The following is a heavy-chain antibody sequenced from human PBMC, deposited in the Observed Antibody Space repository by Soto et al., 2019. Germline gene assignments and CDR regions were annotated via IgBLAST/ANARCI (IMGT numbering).Heavy chain of an antibody. CDR1: GFTFSDYL. V-gene: IGHV3-7*01. CDR2: IKQDGNEK. CDR3: ERGPGLGK. J-gene: IGHJ4*02. Sequence: EVQLVDSGGASVQPGESLRLSCAASGFTFSDYLMTWVRQAPGKGLEWVATIKQDGNEKYYVDSVKGRFTISRDNAKNSLYLQLSARRAEDTAVYYCERGPGLGKWGPGTLVTVPS. D-gene: IGHD6-19*01.